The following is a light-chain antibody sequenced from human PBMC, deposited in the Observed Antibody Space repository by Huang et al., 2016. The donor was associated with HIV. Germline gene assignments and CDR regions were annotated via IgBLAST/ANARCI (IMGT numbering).Light chain of an antibody. CDR2: YAS. CDR1: QDISNY. CDR3: QQYDNLLT. V-gene: IGKV1-33*01. J-gene: IGKJ4*01. Sequence: DIQMTQSPSSLSASVGDRVTIACQASQDISNYLSWYQQKPGKAHRLLIYYASNFEPGVPSRFSGSGSGRQFTFTISSLQPEDIATYYCQQYDNLLTFGGGTKVEIK.